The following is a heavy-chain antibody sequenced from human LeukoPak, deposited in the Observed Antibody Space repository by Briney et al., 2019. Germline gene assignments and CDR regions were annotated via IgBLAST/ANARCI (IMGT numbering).Heavy chain of an antibody. Sequence: GGSLRPSCAASGLTFSIHSMNWVRQSPGKGLEWISYISSTSSIMYYADSEKGRFTISRDNAKNSLYLQTNSLRAEDTAVYYCACDTGYAFGYWGQGTLVTVSS. V-gene: IGHV3-48*04. J-gene: IGHJ4*02. D-gene: IGHD2-8*02. CDR1: GLTFSIHS. CDR3: ACDTGYAFGY. CDR2: ISSTSSIM.